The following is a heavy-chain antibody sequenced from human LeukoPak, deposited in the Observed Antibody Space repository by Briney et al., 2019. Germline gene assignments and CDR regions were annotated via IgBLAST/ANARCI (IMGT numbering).Heavy chain of an antibody. CDR3: ARLYCSGGSCYY. V-gene: IGHV1-2*06. Sequence: ASVKVSCKASGYTFTGYYMHWVRQAPGQGLEWMGRINPNSGGTNCAQKFQGRVTMTRDTSISTAYMELSRLRSDDTAVYYCARLYCSGGSCYYWGQGTLVTVSS. D-gene: IGHD2-15*01. CDR2: INPNSGGT. J-gene: IGHJ4*02. CDR1: GYTFTGYY.